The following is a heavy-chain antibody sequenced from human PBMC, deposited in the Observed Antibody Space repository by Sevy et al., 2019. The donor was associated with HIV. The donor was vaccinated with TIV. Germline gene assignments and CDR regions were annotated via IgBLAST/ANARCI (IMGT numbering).Heavy chain of an antibody. CDR2: ISSSGSTI. CDR3: ARFPVDLGIAVADNDY. Sequence: GGSLRLSCAASGFTFCSYEMNWVRQAPGKGLEWVSYISSSGSTIYYEDSLKGRFTISGDNAKNSLYLEMNSLRAEDTAVYYCARFPVDLGIAVADNDYWGQGTLVTVSS. V-gene: IGHV3-48*03. D-gene: IGHD6-19*01. J-gene: IGHJ4*02. CDR1: GFTFCSYE.